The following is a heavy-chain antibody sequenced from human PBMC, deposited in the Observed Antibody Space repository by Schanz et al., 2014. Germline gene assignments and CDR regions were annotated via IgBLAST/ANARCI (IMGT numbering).Heavy chain of an antibody. CDR2: IPWNGAAI. CDR3: ARGGFGEVSYFDY. D-gene: IGHD3-10*01. Sequence: VHLLESGGGLVEPGGSLRLSCTASGFNSDDYAMHWVRQAPGKGLEWVSNIPWNGAAIGYADSVKGRFTISRDNSKNTLYLQMNSLRPEDTAVYYCARGGFGEVSYFDYWGQGTLVTVSS. V-gene: IGHV3-9*02. CDR1: GFNSDDYA. J-gene: IGHJ4*02.